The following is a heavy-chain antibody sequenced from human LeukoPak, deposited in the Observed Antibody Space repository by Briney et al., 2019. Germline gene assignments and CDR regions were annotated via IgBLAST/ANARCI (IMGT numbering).Heavy chain of an antibody. Sequence: SETLSLTCTVSGGSISSGDYYWSWIRQPPGKGLEWVGYIYYSVSTYYNPSLKSRVTISVDTSKNQFSLKLSSVTAADTAVYYCARETTYYYDSSGYYYGYYFDYWGQGTLVTVSS. J-gene: IGHJ4*02. D-gene: IGHD3-22*01. V-gene: IGHV4-30-4*01. CDR3: ARETTYYYDSSGYYYGYYFDY. CDR2: IYYSVST. CDR1: GGSISSGDYY.